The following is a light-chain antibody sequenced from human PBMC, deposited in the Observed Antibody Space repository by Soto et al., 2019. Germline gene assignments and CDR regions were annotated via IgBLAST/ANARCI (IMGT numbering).Light chain of an antibody. CDR2: DVS. Sequence: QSALTQPASVSGSPGQSITISCTGTSSDVGGYNYVSWYQQHPGKAPKLVIYDVSIRPSGVSYRFSGSKSGNTASLTISGLQGEDEADYYCGSYTSSSSVVFGGGTKVTVL. CDR3: GSYTSSSSVV. J-gene: IGLJ2*01. V-gene: IGLV2-14*01. CDR1: SSDVGGYNY.